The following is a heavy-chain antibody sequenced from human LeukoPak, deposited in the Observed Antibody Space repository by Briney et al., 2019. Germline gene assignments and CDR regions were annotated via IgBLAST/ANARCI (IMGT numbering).Heavy chain of an antibody. V-gene: IGHV3-23*01. D-gene: IGHD3-10*01. CDR1: VFIFSIYA. J-gene: IGHJ3*02. CDR3: AKSGGMVRGVIRAFDI. CDR2: ISGSGSST. Sequence: GGSLRLSCAAWVFIFSIYAMSWARRSPGGGGEWVSDISGSGSSTYYADSVKRRFTISRDNSKNTLYLQMNSLRAEDTAVYYCAKSGGMVRGVIRAFDIWGQGTMVTVSS.